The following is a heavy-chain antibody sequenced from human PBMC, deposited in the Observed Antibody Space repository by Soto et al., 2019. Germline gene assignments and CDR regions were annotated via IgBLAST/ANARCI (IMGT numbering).Heavy chain of an antibody. V-gene: IGHV1-69*12. Sequence: QVQLVQSGAEVKKPGSSVKVSCKASGGTFRTSAISWVRQAHGQGLEWVGGIMPVFRRPKYAQNFQGTVTISADESTSTAYMELSSLRSDDTAVYYCARDKYRPKVGGNYYYILDVWGQGTAVTVSS. CDR3: ARDKYRPKVGGNYYYILDV. D-gene: IGHD2-2*01. J-gene: IGHJ6*02. CDR2: IMPVFRRP. CDR1: GGTFRTSA.